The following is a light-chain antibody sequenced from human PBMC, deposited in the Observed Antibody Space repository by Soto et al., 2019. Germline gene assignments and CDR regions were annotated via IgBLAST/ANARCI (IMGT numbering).Light chain of an antibody. CDR2: SYD. CDR3: AAWDASLNGYV. V-gene: IGLV1-44*01. CDR1: SSNIGGNT. Sequence: QSVLTQAPSASVTPGQRVTISCSTSSSNIGGNTVNWYQQVPGTAPKLLIYSYDQRPSGVPDRFSGSKSGTSASLAISGLQSEDEADYYCAAWDASLNGYVFGTGTKVTVL. J-gene: IGLJ1*01.